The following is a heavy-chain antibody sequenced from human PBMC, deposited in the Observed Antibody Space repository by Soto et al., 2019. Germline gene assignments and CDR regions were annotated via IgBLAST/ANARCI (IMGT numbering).Heavy chain of an antibody. CDR3: ARTIVVVTATPGPYDY. V-gene: IGHV5-51*01. CDR2: IYPGDSDT. J-gene: IGHJ4*02. Sequence: PGQPLKICYNGSGYSFTSYWSGWVRQMPGKGLEWMGIIYPGDSDTRYSPSFQGQVTISADKSISTAYLQWSSLKASDTAMYYCARTIVVVTATPGPYDYWGQGTLVTVSS. CDR1: GYSFTSYW. D-gene: IGHD2-21*02.